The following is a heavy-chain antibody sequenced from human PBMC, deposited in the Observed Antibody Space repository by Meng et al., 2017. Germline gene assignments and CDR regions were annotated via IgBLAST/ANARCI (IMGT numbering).Heavy chain of an antibody. Sequence: RVGSGGGWVQPGRSLRLSCAASGFTFSSYAMHWVRQAPGKGLEWVAVISYDGSNKYYADSVKGRFTISRDNSKNTLYLQMSSLRAEDTAVYYCAHFDYWGQGTLVTVSS. J-gene: IGHJ4*02. CDR3: AHFDY. CDR2: ISYDGSNK. CDR1: GFTFSSYA. V-gene: IGHV3-30*15.